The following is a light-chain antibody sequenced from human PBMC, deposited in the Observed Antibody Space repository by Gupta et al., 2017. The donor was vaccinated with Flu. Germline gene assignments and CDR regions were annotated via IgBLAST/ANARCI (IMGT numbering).Light chain of an antibody. V-gene: IGKV1-39*01. J-gene: IGKJ3*01. CDR1: QSISNY. CDR2: GAS. Sequence: DIQMTQSPSSLSASVGDRVTITCRASQSISNYLNWYQQKPGKAPKLLIYGASSLHSGVPSRFSGSGSGTDFTLTSSSLQPEDFATYYCQQSYSTPFFGPGTKVDIK. CDR3: QQSYSTPF.